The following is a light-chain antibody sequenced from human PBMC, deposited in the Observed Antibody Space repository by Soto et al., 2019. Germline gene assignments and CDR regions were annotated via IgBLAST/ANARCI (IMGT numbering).Light chain of an antibody. Sequence: DIPMTQSPSSLSASVGDRVTVTCRTSQNIYPYLNWYQQRPGKAPKLLTYAATSGHSGVPSRFSGWGSGTDFTLTISSLHPEDFATYYCQQTHSTPVTFGQGTRLDVK. V-gene: IGKV1-39*01. CDR3: QQTHSTPVT. J-gene: IGKJ5*01. CDR1: QNIYPY. CDR2: AAT.